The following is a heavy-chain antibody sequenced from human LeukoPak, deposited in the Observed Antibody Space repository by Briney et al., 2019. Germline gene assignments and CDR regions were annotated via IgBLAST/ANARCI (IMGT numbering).Heavy chain of an antibody. CDR3: ARDLIQLAYYYGMDV. V-gene: IGHV1-2*02. Sequence: ASVKVSCKASGYTFTGYYMHWVRQAPGQGLEWMGWINPNSGGTKYAQKFQGRVTMTRDTSISTAYMELSRLRSDDTAVYYCARDLIQLAYYYGMDVWGQGTTVTVSS. CDR1: GYTFTGYY. CDR2: INPNSGGT. J-gene: IGHJ6*02. D-gene: IGHD5-18*01.